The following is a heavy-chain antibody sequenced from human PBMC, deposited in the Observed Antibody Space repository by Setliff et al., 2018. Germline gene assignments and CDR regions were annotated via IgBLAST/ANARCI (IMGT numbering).Heavy chain of an antibody. Sequence: ASETLSLTCTVSGGSISSSNYYWGWIRQPPGKELEWIGHIYYGGSAYYNPSLKSRVTISVDTSKNQFSLKLSSVTAADTAMYYCARILGYCRGGSCYVPYWGQGTLVTVSS. CDR1: GGSISSSNYY. CDR3: ARILGYCRGGSCYVPY. CDR2: IYYGGSA. V-gene: IGHV4-39*07. J-gene: IGHJ4*02. D-gene: IGHD2-15*01.